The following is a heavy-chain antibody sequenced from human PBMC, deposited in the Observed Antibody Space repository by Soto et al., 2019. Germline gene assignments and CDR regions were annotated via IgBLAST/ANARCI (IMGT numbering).Heavy chain of an antibody. V-gene: IGHV4-34*01. CDR3: ARGGYYDFWSGRLVGWFDP. D-gene: IGHD3-3*01. CDR1: GGSFSGYY. CDR2: INHSGST. Sequence: SETLSLTCAVYGGSFSGYYWSWIRQPPGKGLEWIGEINHSGSTNYNPSLKSRVTISVDTSKNQFSLKLSSVTAADTAVYYCARGGYYDFWSGRLVGWFDPWGQGTLVTVSS. J-gene: IGHJ5*02.